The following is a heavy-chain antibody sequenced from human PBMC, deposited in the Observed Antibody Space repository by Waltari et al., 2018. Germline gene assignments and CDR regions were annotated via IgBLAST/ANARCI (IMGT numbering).Heavy chain of an antibody. V-gene: IGHV4-61*09. Sequence: QVQLQESGPGLVKPSQTLSLTCTVSGGSISSGSYYWSWIRQPAGKGLEWIGYIYTSGSTNYNPSLKSRVTISVDTSKNQFSLKLSAVTAADTAVYYCARGDWGSGYLEFDYWGQGTLVIVSS. CDR3: ARGDWGSGYLEFDY. CDR1: GGSISSGSYY. CDR2: IYTSGST. J-gene: IGHJ4*02. D-gene: IGHD5-12*01.